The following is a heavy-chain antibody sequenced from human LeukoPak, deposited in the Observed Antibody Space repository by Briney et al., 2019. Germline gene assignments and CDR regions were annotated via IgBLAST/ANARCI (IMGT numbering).Heavy chain of an antibody. V-gene: IGHV1-8*01. J-gene: IGHJ5*02. CDR3: ARRGKVRIAAAGMNWFDP. Sequence: ASVKVSCKASGYTFTSYDINWVRQATGQGLEWMGWMNPNSGNTGYAQKFQGRVTMTRNTSISTAYMELSSLRSEDTAVYYCARRGKVRIAAAGMNWFDPWGQGTLVTVPS. CDR1: GYTFTSYD. D-gene: IGHD6-13*01. CDR2: MNPNSGNT.